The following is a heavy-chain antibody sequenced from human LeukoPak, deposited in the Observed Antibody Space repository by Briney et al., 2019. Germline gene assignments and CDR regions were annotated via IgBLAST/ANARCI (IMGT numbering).Heavy chain of an antibody. Sequence: PGGSLRLSCAASGFTFSSYEMNWVRQAPGKGLEWVSYISSRGSTIYYADSVKGRFTISRDNAKNSLYLQMSSLRAEDTAVYYCATDVGEYCSSISCEFDYWGQGTLVTVSS. D-gene: IGHD2-2*01. CDR3: ATDVGEYCSSISCEFDY. J-gene: IGHJ4*02. V-gene: IGHV3-48*03. CDR2: ISSRGSTI. CDR1: GFTFSSYE.